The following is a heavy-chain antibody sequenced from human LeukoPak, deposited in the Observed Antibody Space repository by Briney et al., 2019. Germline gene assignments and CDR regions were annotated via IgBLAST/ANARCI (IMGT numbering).Heavy chain of an antibody. J-gene: IGHJ4*02. CDR1: GFIFTDYY. V-gene: IGHV3-11*06. CDR2: IDSGSTST. Sequence: GGSLRLSCAASGFIFTDYYMSWVRQAPGNGLEWVSVIDSGSTSTKYADSVKGRFSISRDNAKNTLYLHMNSLRAEDTAVYYSARDPRYIVVVVAATPGFDYWGQGTLVTVSS. CDR3: ARDPRYIVVVVAATPGFDY. D-gene: IGHD2-15*01.